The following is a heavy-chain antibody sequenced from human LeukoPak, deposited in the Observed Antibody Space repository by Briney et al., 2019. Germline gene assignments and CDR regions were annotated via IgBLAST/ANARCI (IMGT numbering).Heavy chain of an antibody. Sequence: GASVKVSCKASGYTFTSYGISWVRQAPGQGLEWMGWISAYNGNTNYAQKLQGRVTMTTDTSTSTAYMELRSLRSDDTAVYYCARFYDIVVVPAAHGHWFDPWGQGTLVTVSS. CDR2: ISAYNGNT. J-gene: IGHJ5*02. CDR1: GYTFTSYG. CDR3: ARFYDIVVVPAAHGHWFDP. V-gene: IGHV1-18*01. D-gene: IGHD2-2*01.